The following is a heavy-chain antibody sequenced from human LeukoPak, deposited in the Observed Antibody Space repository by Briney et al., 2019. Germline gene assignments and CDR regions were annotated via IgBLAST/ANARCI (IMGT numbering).Heavy chain of an antibody. CDR1: GYTFTGYY. CDR3: ARAGGYGLYYYYYYYMDV. CDR2: INPNSGGT. Sequence: GASVKVSCKASGYTFTGYYMHWVRQAPGQGLEWMGWINPNSGGTNYAQKFQGRVTMTRDTSISTAYVELSRLRSDDTAVYYCARAGGYGLYYYYYYYMDVWGKGTTVTISS. J-gene: IGHJ6*03. D-gene: IGHD5-12*01. V-gene: IGHV1-2*02.